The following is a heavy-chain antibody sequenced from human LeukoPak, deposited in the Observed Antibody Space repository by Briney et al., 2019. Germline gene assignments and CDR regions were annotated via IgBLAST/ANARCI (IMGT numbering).Heavy chain of an antibody. CDR1: GGSFSCYY. CDR2: INHSGST. D-gene: IGHD2-21*01. J-gene: IGHJ6*02. CDR3: ASGLRYYYYYGMDV. Sequence: SETLSLTCAVYGGSFSCYYWSWIRQPPGKGLEWIGEINHSGSTNYNPSLKSRVTISVDTSKNQFSLKLSSVTAADTAVYYCASGLRYYYYYGMDVWGQGTTVTVSS. V-gene: IGHV4-34*01.